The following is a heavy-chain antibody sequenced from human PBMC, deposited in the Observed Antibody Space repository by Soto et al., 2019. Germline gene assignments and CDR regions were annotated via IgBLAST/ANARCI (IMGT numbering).Heavy chain of an antibody. Sequence: SETLSLTCTFSVGSVSSGSYYCSWMRQPPWKGLEWIGYIYYSGSTNYNPSLKSRVTISVDTSKNQFSLKLSSVTAADTAVYYCARGYGGKVSPKYWGQGTLVIVSS. J-gene: IGHJ4*02. V-gene: IGHV4-61*01. D-gene: IGHD3-10*01. CDR3: ARGYGGKVSPKY. CDR1: VGSVSSGSYY. CDR2: IYYSGST.